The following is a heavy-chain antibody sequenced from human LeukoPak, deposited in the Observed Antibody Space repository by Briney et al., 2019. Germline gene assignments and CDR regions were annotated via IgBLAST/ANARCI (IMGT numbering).Heavy chain of an antibody. D-gene: IGHD1-26*01. J-gene: IGHJ4*02. V-gene: IGHV3-33*01. CDR1: GFTFSSYG. CDR2: ICYDGGNK. CDR3: AREEVGATLDY. Sequence: GGSLRLSCAASGFTFSSYGMHWVRQAPGKGVEWVAVICYDGGNKYYPDSVKGRFTISRDNSKTTLYLQMHSLRAEDTAAYYCAREEVGATLDYWGQGTLVTVSS.